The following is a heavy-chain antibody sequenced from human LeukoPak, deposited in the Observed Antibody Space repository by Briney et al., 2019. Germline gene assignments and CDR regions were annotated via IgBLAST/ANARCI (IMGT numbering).Heavy chain of an antibody. V-gene: IGHV4-34*01. Sequence: SETLSLTCAVYGGSFSGYYWSWIRQPPGKGLEWIGEINHSGSTNYNPPLKSRVTISVDTSKNQFSLKLSSVTAADTAVYYCARLTAIVPVPAATVLGFDPWGQGTLVTVSS. CDR1: GGSFSGYY. CDR2: INHSGST. CDR3: ARLTAIVPVPAATVLGFDP. D-gene: IGHD2-2*01. J-gene: IGHJ5*02.